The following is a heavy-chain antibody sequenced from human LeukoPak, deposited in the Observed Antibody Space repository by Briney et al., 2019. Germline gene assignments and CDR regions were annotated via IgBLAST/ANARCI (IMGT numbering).Heavy chain of an antibody. CDR2: IIPIFGTA. J-gene: IGHJ6*03. D-gene: IGHD6-6*01. V-gene: IGHV1-69*13. Sequence: ASVKVSCKASGYTFTSYGISWVRQAPGQGLEWMGGIIPIFGTANYAQKFQGRVTITADESTSTAYMELSSLRSEDTAVYYCARSSIAARLYPSYYMDVWGKGTTVTVSS. CDR1: GYTFTSYG. CDR3: ARSSIAARLYPSYYMDV.